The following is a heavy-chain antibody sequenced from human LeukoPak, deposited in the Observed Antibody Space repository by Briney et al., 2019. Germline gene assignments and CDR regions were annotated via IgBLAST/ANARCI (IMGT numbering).Heavy chain of an antibody. CDR2: ISSSSSTI. D-gene: IGHD5-18*01. J-gene: IGHJ4*02. CDR3: ARQLWVSGTPYFDY. V-gene: IGHV3-48*01. CDR1: GFTFSSYS. Sequence: GGSLRLSCAASGFTFSSYSMNWVRQAPGKGLEWVSYISSSSSTIYYADSVKGRFTISRDNAKNSLYLQMNSLRAEDTAVYYCARQLWVSGTPYFDYWGQGTLVTVSS.